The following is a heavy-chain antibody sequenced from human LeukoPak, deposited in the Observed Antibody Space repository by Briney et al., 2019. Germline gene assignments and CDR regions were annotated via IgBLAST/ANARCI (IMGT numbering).Heavy chain of an antibody. J-gene: IGHJ4*02. CDR2: ISSSSSYI. CDR1: GFTFSGHW. V-gene: IGHV3-21*01. CDR3: GGERESSSWYNQERGSYYFDY. D-gene: IGHD6-13*01. Sequence: GGSLRLSCAASGFTFSGHWMNWVRQAPGKGLEWVSSISSSSSYIYYADSVKGRFTISRDNAKNSLYLQMNSLRAEDTAVYYCGGERESSSWYNQERGSYYFDYWVQGPLVTV.